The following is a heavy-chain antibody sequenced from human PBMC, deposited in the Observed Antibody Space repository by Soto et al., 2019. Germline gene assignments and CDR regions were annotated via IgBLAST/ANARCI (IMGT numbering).Heavy chain of an antibody. V-gene: IGHV4-4*02. Sequence: AETLSLTCAVSGGSISSSNWWSCVRQPPGEGVEWIAEIYHSGSTNYNPSLKGRVTISIDKSKNQLSLKLSSVTAADTAVYYCARSSESSWIADYWGQGTLVTVSS. CDR1: GGSISSSNW. D-gene: IGHD6-13*01. J-gene: IGHJ4*02. CDR3: ARSSESSWIADY. CDR2: IYHSGST.